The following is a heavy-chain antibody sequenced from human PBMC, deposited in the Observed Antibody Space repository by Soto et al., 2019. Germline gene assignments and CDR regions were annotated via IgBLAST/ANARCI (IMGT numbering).Heavy chain of an antibody. V-gene: IGHV1-3*01. D-gene: IGHD2-8*01. CDR3: ARETNSVLTYPCDY. Sequence: QVQLVQSGAEVKKPGASVKVSCQASGYTFSSYAIHWVRQAPGQRLEWMGWINAGNGNTKYSPKFQGRVTSTRDTSASTAYMEMSRRTSEDTTIYYCARETNSVLTYPCDYWGKGTLVTVSS. CDR1: GYTFSSYA. J-gene: IGHJ4*02. CDR2: INAGNGNT.